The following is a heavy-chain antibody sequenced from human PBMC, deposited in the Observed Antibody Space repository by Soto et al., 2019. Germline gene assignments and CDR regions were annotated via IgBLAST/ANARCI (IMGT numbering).Heavy chain of an antibody. CDR1: GYNFDIYW. V-gene: IGHV5-51*01. Sequence: RGESLKISCKGSGYNFDIYWIGWVRQMPEKGLEWMGMIYPADSNTRYSPSFQGQVTISADKSISTAYLQWSSLKASDTAIYYCARTSTNWFDPWSQGTLVTVSS. CDR3: ARTSTNWFDP. J-gene: IGHJ5*02. CDR2: IYPADSNT. D-gene: IGHD4-17*01.